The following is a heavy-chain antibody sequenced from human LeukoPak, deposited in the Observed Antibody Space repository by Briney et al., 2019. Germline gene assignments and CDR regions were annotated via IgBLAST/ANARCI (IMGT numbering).Heavy chain of an antibody. CDR3: ARHGTPYGEGYYFDY. V-gene: IGHV4-59*08. CDR2: IYYSGST. D-gene: IGHD4-17*01. CDR1: GGSISSYY. Sequence: SETLSLTCTVSGGSISSYYWSWIRQPPGKVLEWIGYIYYSGSTNYNPSLKSRVTISVDTSKNQFSLKLSSVTAADTAVYYCARHGTPYGEGYYFDYWGQGTLVTVSS. J-gene: IGHJ4*02.